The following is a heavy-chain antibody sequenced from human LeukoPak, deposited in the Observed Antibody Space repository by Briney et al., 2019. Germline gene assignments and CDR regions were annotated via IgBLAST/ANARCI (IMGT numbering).Heavy chain of an antibody. Sequence: ASVNVSCKASGYSFTSYGISWVRQPPGQGLEWMGWISAYNGNTNYAQKRQGRVTMTTDTSTSTAYMELRSLRSDDTAVYYCARAIGAYYGGNSEGYFDYWGQGTLVTVSS. V-gene: IGHV1-18*01. CDR2: ISAYNGNT. CDR3: ARAIGAYYGGNSEGYFDY. J-gene: IGHJ4*02. D-gene: IGHD4-23*01. CDR1: GYSFTSYG.